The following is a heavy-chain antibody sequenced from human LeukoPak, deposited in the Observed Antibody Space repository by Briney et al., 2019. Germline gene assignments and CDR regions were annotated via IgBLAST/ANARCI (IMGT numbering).Heavy chain of an antibody. CDR1: GLTFSGFA. Sequence: PGGSLRLSCAASGLTFSGFAMTWVRQAPGKGLHWVSSIRSGGDSTYYADSVKGRFTISRDNSKNTLYLQMNNLRAEDASIYYCAKSYSDNWYSFDYVGQGTLVTVSS. J-gene: IGHJ4*02. D-gene: IGHD1-20*01. V-gene: IGHV3-23*01. CDR3: AKSYSDNWYSFDY. CDR2: IRSGGDST.